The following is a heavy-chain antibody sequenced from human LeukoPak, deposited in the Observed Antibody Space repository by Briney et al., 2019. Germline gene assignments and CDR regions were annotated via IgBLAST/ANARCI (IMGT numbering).Heavy chain of an antibody. Sequence: PGGSLRLSCAASGFTFSSYSMNWVRQAPGKGLEWVSSISSSSSYIYYADSVKGRFTISRDNAKNSLYLQMDSLRAEDTAVYYCARGPEGAAADDFDYWGQGTLVTVSS. D-gene: IGHD6-13*01. V-gene: IGHV3-21*01. CDR3: ARGPEGAAADDFDY. CDR2: ISSSSSYI. CDR1: GFTFSSYS. J-gene: IGHJ4*02.